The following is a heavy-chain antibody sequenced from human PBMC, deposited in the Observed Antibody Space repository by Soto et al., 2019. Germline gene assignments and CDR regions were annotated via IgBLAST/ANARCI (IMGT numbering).Heavy chain of an antibody. J-gene: IGHJ4*02. V-gene: IGHV3-53*01. CDR3: ARGRNYDSSGYHFDY. CDR1: GFTVSSNY. Sequence: GGSLRLSCAASGFTVSSNYMSWVRQAPGKGLEWVSVIYSGGSTYYADSVKGRFTISRDNSKNTLYLQMNSLRAEDTAVYYCARGRNYDSSGYHFDYWGQGTLVTVS. CDR2: IYSGGST. D-gene: IGHD3-22*01.